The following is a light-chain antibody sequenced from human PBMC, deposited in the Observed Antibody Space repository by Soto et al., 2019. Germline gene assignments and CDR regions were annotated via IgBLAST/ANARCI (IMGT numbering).Light chain of an antibody. CDR3: QQYNDWFSIT. J-gene: IGKJ5*01. V-gene: IGKV3-15*01. CDR2: GAS. Sequence: EIVMTQSTATLSVSPGETVTLSCRASQSVSTNSAWYQQRPGQAPRLLIYGASTRATGIPARFSGSGSGTEFTLTISSLQSEDFAVYYCQQYNDWFSITFGQGTRLEIK. CDR1: QSVSTN.